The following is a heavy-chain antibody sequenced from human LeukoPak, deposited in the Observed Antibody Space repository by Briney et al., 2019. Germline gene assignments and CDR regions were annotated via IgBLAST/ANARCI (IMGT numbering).Heavy chain of an antibody. D-gene: IGHD3-16*02. CDR1: GGSIDSTNW. CDR2: IHHDGRI. J-gene: IGHJ4*02. CDR3: ARSHGHLWGNYPDY. Sequence: SETLSLTCDVSGGSIDSTNWWNWVRRPPGKGLEWIGEIHHDGRINYNPSLKSRVTLSVDKSKNQFSLRLNSVTAADTAMYYCARSHGHLWGNYPDYWGQGTLVTVSS. V-gene: IGHV4/OR15-8*01.